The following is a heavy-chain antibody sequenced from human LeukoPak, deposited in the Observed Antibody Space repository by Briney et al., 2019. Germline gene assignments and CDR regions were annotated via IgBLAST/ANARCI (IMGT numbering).Heavy chain of an antibody. CDR2: INHSGST. D-gene: IGHD3-9*01. V-gene: IGHV4-34*01. J-gene: IGHJ5*02. CDR1: GGSFSGYY. Sequence: PSETLSLTCAVYGGSFSGYYWSWIRQPPGKGLEWIGEINHSGSTNYNPSLKSRVTISVDTSKNQFSLKLSSVTAADTAVYYCARQEELRYFDWLLLGGFDPWGQGTLVTVSS. CDR3: ARQEELRYFDWLLLGGFDP.